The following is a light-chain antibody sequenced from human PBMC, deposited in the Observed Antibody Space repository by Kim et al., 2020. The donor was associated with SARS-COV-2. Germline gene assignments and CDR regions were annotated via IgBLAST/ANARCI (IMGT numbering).Light chain of an antibody. CDR2: GAS. CDR1: QSVSSN. Sequence: ASPGERATLSCRASQSVSSNLAWYHQKPGQAPRLLIYGASTRATGIPVRFSGSGSGTEFTLTISNLQSEDFAVYYCQQYNNWPLTFGGGTKVDIK. CDR3: QQYNNWPLT. J-gene: IGKJ4*01. V-gene: IGKV3-15*01.